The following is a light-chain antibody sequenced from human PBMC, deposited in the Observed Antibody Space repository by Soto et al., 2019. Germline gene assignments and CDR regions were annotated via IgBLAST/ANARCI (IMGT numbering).Light chain of an antibody. J-gene: IGLJ2*01. V-gene: IGLV6-57*04. CDR3: QSYHSGNVV. CDR2: EDN. CDR1: SGSIASNY. Sequence: NFMLTQPHSVSESPGKTGTISCTRSSGSIASNYLQWYQQRPGSAPTPVIYEDNERPSGVPDRFSGSIDSSSNSASLTISGLKTDDEADYYCQSYHSGNVVFGGGTKLTVL.